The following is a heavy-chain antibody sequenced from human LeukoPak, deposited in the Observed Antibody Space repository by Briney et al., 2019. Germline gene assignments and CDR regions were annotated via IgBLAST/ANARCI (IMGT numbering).Heavy chain of an antibody. CDR1: GGSFSGYY. Sequence: KTSETLSLTCAFYGGSFSGYYWSWIRQPPGKGLDWIGEINRSGGTDYNPSLKSRVTISVDTSKSQFSLRLSSVTAADTAVYYCARAGRGGGMYWGQGTLVTVSS. J-gene: IGHJ4*02. D-gene: IGHD2-15*01. V-gene: IGHV4-34*01. CDR2: INRSGGT. CDR3: ARAGRGGGMY.